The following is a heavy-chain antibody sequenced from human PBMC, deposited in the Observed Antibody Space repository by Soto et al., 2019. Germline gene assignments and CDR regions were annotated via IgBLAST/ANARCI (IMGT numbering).Heavy chain of an antibody. Sequence: PSETLSLTCTVSGGSIISYYWSWIRQPPGKGLEWIGYIYYSGSTNYNPSLKSRVTISVDTSKNQFSLNLSSVSAADTAVYYCARGALTTYFDYWGQGTPVTVSS. CDR1: GGSIISYY. CDR3: ARGALTTYFDY. V-gene: IGHV4-59*01. CDR2: IYYSGST. J-gene: IGHJ4*02.